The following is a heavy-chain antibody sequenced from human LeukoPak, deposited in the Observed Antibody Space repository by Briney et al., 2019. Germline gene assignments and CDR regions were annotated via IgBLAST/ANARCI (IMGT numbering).Heavy chain of an antibody. Sequence: GASVKVSCKASGYTFTSYGISWVRQAPGQGLEWMGWISAYNGNTNYAQKLQGRVTMTTDTSTSTAYMELRSLRSDDTAVYYYAIWGLYGDYSPRHDYWGQGTLVTVSS. D-gene: IGHD4-17*01. CDR1: GYTFTSYG. V-gene: IGHV1-18*01. J-gene: IGHJ4*02. CDR3: AIWGLYGDYSPRHDY. CDR2: ISAYNGNT.